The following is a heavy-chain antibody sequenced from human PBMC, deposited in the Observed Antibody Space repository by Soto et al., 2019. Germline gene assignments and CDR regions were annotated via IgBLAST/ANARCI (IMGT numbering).Heavy chain of an antibody. J-gene: IGHJ6*02. V-gene: IGHV3-23*01. CDR1: GFTFSSYA. D-gene: IGHD1-26*01. Sequence: GGSLRLSCAASGFTFSSYAMSWVRQAPGKGLEWVSAISGSGGSTYYADSVKGRFTISRDNSKNTLYLQMNSLRAEDTAVYYCAKDLGWELLPEDYYYYGMDVWGQGTTVTVSS. CDR2: ISGSGGST. CDR3: AKDLGWELLPEDYYYYGMDV.